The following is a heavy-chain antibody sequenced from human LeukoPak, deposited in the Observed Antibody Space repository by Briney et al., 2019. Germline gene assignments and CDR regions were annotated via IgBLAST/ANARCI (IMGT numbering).Heavy chain of an antibody. CDR2: IKSKTDGGTT. Sequence: GGSLRLSCDASEFIFSDYDMNWVRQAPGKGLEWVGRIKSKTDGGTTDYAAPVKGRFTISRDDSKNTLYLQMNSLKTEDTAVYYCTTDPGVGATIPQGVIDYWGQGTLVTVSS. J-gene: IGHJ4*02. D-gene: IGHD1-26*01. V-gene: IGHV3-15*01. CDR1: EFIFSDYD. CDR3: TTDPGVGATIPQGVIDY.